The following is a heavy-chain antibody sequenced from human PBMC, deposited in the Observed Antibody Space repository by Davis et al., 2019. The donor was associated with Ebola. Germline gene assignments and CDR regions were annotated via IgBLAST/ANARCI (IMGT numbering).Heavy chain of an antibody. CDR2: IRYDGSNQ. CDR3: AKAYNTHWIKDAFDI. Sequence: SLMISCASSGFPFSSYYMLSVRRAPARGLEGVEFIRYDGSNQSYAYSVKGRFTISRNDSKNTLYLQMDSQRAEDTAVYYCAKAYNTHWIKDAFDIWGQGTMVTVSS. CDR1: GFPFSSYY. V-gene: IGHV3-30*02. J-gene: IGHJ3*02. D-gene: IGHD1-14*01.